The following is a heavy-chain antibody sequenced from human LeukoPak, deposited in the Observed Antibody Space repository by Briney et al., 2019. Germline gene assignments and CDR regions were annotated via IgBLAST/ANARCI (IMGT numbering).Heavy chain of an antibody. D-gene: IGHD6-19*01. CDR1: GYTFTSYA. Sequence: GASVKVSCKASGYTFTSYAMHWVRQAPGQRLEWMGWINAGNGNTKYSQKFQGKVTITRDTSASTAYMELSSLRSEDTAVYYCAREDSSGYTGSDYWGQGTLVTVSS. CDR2: INAGNGNT. V-gene: IGHV1-3*01. CDR3: AREDSSGYTGSDY. J-gene: IGHJ4*02.